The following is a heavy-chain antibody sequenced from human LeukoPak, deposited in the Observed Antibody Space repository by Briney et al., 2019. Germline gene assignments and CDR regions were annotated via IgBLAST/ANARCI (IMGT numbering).Heavy chain of an antibody. J-gene: IGHJ4*02. CDR2: ISYDGSNK. V-gene: IGHV3-30*18. D-gene: IGHD3-10*01. CDR3: AKDSNYYASGFDY. Sequence: PGGSLRLSCAASGFTFSSYGMHWVRQAPGKGLEWVAVISYDGSNKYYADSVKGRFTISRDNSKNTMYLQMNSLRAEDTAVYYCAKDSNYYASGFDYWGQGTLVTVSP. CDR1: GFTFSSYG.